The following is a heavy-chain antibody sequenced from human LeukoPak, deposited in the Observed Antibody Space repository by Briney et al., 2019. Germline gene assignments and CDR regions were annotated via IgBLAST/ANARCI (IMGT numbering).Heavy chain of an antibody. CDR2: MNPNSGNT. CDR1: GYTFTSYD. Sequence: ASVKVSCKASGYTFTSYDINWVRQATGQGLEWMGWMNPNSGNTGYTQKFQGKVTITRNTPISTAYMELSSLRSEDTAVYYCARGLYYDFWSGYYGGLYYFDYWGQGTLVTVSS. V-gene: IGHV1-8*03. J-gene: IGHJ4*02. D-gene: IGHD3-3*01. CDR3: ARGLYYDFWSGYYGGLYYFDY.